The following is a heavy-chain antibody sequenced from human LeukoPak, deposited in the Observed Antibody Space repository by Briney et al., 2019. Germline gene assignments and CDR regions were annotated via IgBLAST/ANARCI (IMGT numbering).Heavy chain of an antibody. CDR2: IYHSGIT. D-gene: IGHD6-13*01. CDR1: GYFIRSGYY. Sequence: SSETLSLTCTVSGYFIRSGYYWGWIRQPPGKGLEGIGSIYHSGITYYNPSLKSRVTISEDTSKNQFSLNLSSVTAADTAVYYCVRDEEIRWYFLWGQGTLVTVSS. J-gene: IGHJ4*02. CDR3: VRDEEIRWYFL. V-gene: IGHV4-38-2*02.